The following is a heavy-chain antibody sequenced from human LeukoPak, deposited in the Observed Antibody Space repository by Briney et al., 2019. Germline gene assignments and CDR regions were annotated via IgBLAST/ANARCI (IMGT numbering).Heavy chain of an antibody. CDR2: INPNSGGT. V-gene: IGHV1-2*02. J-gene: IGHJ6*02. CDR3: ARMERDTAYGMDV. CDR1: GYTFTGYY. Sequence: GASVKVSYKAAGYTFTGYYMHWVRQAPGQGLEGMGWINPNSGGTNYAQKFQGRVTMTRDTSISTAYMELSRLRSDDTAVYYCARMERDTAYGMDVWGQGTTVTVSS. D-gene: IGHD5-18*01.